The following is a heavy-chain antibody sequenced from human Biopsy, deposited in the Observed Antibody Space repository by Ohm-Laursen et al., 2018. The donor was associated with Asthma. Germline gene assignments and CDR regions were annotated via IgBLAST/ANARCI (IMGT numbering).Heavy chain of an antibody. Sequence: SLRLSCAASGFTFGDYWMSWVRQVQGKGLEWVANIKHDGSEKNHVDSLKGRFTISRDNAKNLLFLQMNSLRAEDTAVYYCARTFHFWSPYHAEHYQLWGQGTLVTVSS. D-gene: IGHD3-3*01. CDR2: IKHDGSEK. CDR3: ARTFHFWSPYHAEHYQL. V-gene: IGHV3-7*01. J-gene: IGHJ1*01. CDR1: GFTFGDYW.